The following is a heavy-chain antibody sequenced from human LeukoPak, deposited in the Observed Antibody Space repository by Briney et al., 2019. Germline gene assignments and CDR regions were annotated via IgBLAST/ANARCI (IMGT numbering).Heavy chain of an antibody. CDR3: ARGYYDSSGYSTIDAFDI. V-gene: IGHV1-2*02. D-gene: IGHD3-22*01. Sequence: ASVKVSCKASGYTFTGYYMHLVRQAPGQGLEWMGWINPNSGGTNYAQKFQGRVTMTRDTSISTAYMELSRLRSDDTAVYYCARGYYDSSGYSTIDAFDIWGQGTMVTVSS. CDR2: INPNSGGT. CDR1: GYTFTGYY. J-gene: IGHJ3*02.